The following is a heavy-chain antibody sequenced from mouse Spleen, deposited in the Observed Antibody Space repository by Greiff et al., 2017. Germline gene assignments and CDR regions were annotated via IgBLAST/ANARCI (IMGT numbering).Heavy chain of an antibody. CDR1: GYTFTSYW. CDR3: ASRWLLRDYYAMDY. Sequence: QVQLQQPGAELVKPGASVKLSCKASGYTFTSYWMQWVKQRPGQGLEWIGEIDPSDSYTNYNQKFKGKATLTVDTSSSTAYMQLSSLTSEDSAVYYCASRWLLRDYYAMDYWGQGTSVTVSS. D-gene: IGHD2-3*01. CDR2: IDPSDSYT. J-gene: IGHJ4*01. V-gene: IGHV1-50*01.